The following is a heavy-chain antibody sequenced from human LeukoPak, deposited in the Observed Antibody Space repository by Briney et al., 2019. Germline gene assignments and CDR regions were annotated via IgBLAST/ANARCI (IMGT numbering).Heavy chain of an antibody. Sequence: QASETLSLTCTVSDGSISVYSWSWIPQPPGKGLEWIGYIYYSGDTNYNPSLKNRVTLSVDTSRNQLSLQLSSVTTADTAVYYCVRGPYGASISKWFDPWGQGTLVIVSS. D-gene: IGHD4/OR15-4a*01. V-gene: IGHV4-59*01. CDR3: VRGPYGASISKWFDP. CDR2: IYYSGDT. CDR1: DGSISVYS. J-gene: IGHJ5*02.